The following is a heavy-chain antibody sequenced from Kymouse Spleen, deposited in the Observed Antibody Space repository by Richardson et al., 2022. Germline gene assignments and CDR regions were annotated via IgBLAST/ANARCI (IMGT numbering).Heavy chain of an antibody. CDR2: ISWNSGSI. CDR3: AKDREQLVFDY. V-gene: IGHV3-9*01. Sequence: EVQLVESGGGLVQPGRSLRLSCAASGFTFDDYAMHWVRQAPGKGLEWVSGISWNSGSIGYADSVKGRFTISRDNAKNSLYLQMNSLRAEDTALYYCAKDREQLVFDYWGQGTLVTVSS. D-gene: IGHD6-6*01. J-gene: IGHJ4*02. CDR1: GFTFDDYA.